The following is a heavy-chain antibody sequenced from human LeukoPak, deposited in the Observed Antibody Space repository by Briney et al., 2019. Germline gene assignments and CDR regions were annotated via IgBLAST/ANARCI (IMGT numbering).Heavy chain of an antibody. Sequence: QPGGSLRLSCAASGFTFSSYAMSWVRQAPGKGLEWVSAISGSGGSTYYADSVKGRFTISRDNSKNTLYLQMNSLRAEDTAVYYCAKGYYDYVWGSYRYTPDYWGQGTLVTAS. CDR2: ISGSGGST. J-gene: IGHJ4*02. CDR1: GFTFSSYA. D-gene: IGHD3-16*02. V-gene: IGHV3-23*01. CDR3: AKGYYDYVWGSYRYTPDY.